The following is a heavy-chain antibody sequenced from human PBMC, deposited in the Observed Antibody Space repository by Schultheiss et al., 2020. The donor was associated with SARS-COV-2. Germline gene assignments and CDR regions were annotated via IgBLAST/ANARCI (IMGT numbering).Heavy chain of an antibody. Sequence: GESLKISCAASGFTFSSYAMHWVRQAPGKGLEWVAVISYDGSNKYYADSVKGRFTISRDNSKNTLYLQMNSLRAEDTAVYYCARDASIVVVPAAQPYYYYYYMDVWGKGTTVTVSS. V-gene: IGHV3-30*07. D-gene: IGHD2-2*01. J-gene: IGHJ6*03. CDR1: GFTFSSYA. CDR2: ISYDGSNK. CDR3: ARDASIVVVPAAQPYYYYYYMDV.